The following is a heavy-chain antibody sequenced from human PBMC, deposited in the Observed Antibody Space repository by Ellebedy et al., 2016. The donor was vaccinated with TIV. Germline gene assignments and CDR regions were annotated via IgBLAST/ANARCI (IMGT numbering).Heavy chain of an antibody. J-gene: IGHJ3*02. Sequence: ASVKVSCXASGYTFTSYYMHWVRQAPGQGLEWMGIINPSGGSTSYAQKFQGRVTMTRDTSTSTVYMELSSLRSEDTAVYYCARDRRPIGPLSLFDIWGQGTMVTVSS. D-gene: IGHD6-6*01. CDR3: ARDRRPIGPLSLFDI. V-gene: IGHV1-46*01. CDR1: GYTFTSYY. CDR2: INPSGGST.